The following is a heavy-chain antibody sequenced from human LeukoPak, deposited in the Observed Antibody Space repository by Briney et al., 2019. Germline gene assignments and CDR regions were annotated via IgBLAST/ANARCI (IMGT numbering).Heavy chain of an antibody. Sequence: GGSLRLSCAASGFTLSSYWMHWVRQAPGKGLVWVSRINGDGSSTSYADSVKGRFTISRDNAKNTLYLQMNSLRAEDTAVYYCAKVAVAGPPDYWGQGTLVTVSS. CDR1: GFTLSSYW. CDR2: INGDGSST. CDR3: AKVAVAGPPDY. J-gene: IGHJ4*02. D-gene: IGHD6-19*01. V-gene: IGHV3-74*01.